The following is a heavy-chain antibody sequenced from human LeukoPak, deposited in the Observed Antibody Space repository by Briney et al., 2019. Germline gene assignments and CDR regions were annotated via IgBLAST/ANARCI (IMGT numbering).Heavy chain of an antibody. J-gene: IGHJ5*02. CDR2: IYYSGST. D-gene: IGHD3-10*01. Sequence: SETLSLTCTVSGGSISSYYWSWIRPPPGKGLEWIGYIYYSGSTNYNPSLKSRVTISVDTSKNQFSLKLSSVTAADTAVYYYARRGRGGNWFDPWGQGTLVTVSS. CDR1: GGSISSYY. V-gene: IGHV4-59*08. CDR3: ARRGRGGNWFDP.